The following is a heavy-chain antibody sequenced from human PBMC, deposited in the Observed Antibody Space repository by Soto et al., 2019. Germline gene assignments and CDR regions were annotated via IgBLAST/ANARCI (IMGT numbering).Heavy chain of an antibody. CDR2: IKQDGSEK. CDR3: ARVNPLEWLLFGYLKTFDP. CDR1: GFTFSSYW. J-gene: IGHJ5*02. V-gene: IGHV3-7*01. D-gene: IGHD3-3*01. Sequence: PGGSLRLSCAASGFTFSSYWMSWVRQAPGKGLEWVANIKQDGSEKYYVDSVKGRFTISRDNAKNSLYLQMNSLRAEDTAVYYCARVNPLEWLLFGYLKTFDPWGQRTLVTVSS.